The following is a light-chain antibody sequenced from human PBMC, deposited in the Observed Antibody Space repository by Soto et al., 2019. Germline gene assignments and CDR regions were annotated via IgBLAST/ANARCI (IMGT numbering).Light chain of an antibody. CDR2: DND. J-gene: IGLJ1*01. V-gene: IGLV1-44*01. CDR3: ATWDDSRNGYV. Sequence: QSVLTQPPSASGTPGQRVTISASGSSSNIGSNTVRWYKQAPGTAPKLLIYDNDARPSGVPGRFSGSKSGTSASLAISGLQSEDEADYYCATWDDSRNGYVFGPGTKVTVL. CDR1: SSNIGSNT.